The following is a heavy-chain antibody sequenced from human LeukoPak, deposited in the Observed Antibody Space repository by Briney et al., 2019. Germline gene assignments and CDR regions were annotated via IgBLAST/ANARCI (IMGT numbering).Heavy chain of an antibody. V-gene: IGHV5-10-1*01. D-gene: IGHD3-10*01. CDR1: GYXFTEYW. CDR3: ARLRRGYWYFDL. Sequence: GESLKISCHGSGYXFTEYWISWVRQMPGKGLEWKGRIDPSDSYTNYSPSFQGHVTISADKSINAAYLQRSSLKASDTAMYYCARLRRGYWYFDLWGRGTLVTVSS. CDR2: IDPSDSYT. J-gene: IGHJ2*01.